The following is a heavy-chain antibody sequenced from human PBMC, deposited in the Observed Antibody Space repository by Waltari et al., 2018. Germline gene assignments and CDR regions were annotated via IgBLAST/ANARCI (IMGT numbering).Heavy chain of an antibody. J-gene: IGHJ3*01. CDR2: IRHDGSKE. D-gene: IGHD4-17*01. CDR1: GFMFSNFG. V-gene: IGHV3-30*02. Sequence: QVQLVEFGGGVVQPGGSLRLSCAASGFMFSNFGIHWVRQAPGKGVEGVYFIRHDGSKEVYADSVKGRFIISRDNSNVYLQLSSLRPEDTAVYYCAKDGDYSVPGYDAFDLWGQGTMVTVSS. CDR3: AKDGDYSVPGYDAFDL.